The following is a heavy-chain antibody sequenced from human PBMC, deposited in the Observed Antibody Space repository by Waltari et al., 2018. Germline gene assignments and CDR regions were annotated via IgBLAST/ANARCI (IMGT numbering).Heavy chain of an antibody. CDR1: GDSIRRHF. Sequence: AQLQESGPGLVKPSETLSPRRIVSGDSIRRHFWSWIRQAPGKGLEWIGHMYFSGTKDYNPSLKSRVAISIDTSKNHFSLNLRSVTAADTAIYYCARLPRGSVIIGAFDIWGQGTQVTVSS. CDR2: MYFSGTK. V-gene: IGHV4-59*11. D-gene: IGHD3-22*01. J-gene: IGHJ3*02. CDR3: ARLPRGSVIIGAFDI.